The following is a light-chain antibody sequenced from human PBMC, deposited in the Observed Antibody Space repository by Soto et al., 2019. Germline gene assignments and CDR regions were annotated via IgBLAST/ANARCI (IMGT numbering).Light chain of an antibody. J-gene: IGKJ1*01. Sequence: EIVLTQSPGTLSLSPGERATLSCRASQSITNNYLAWYQQKPGRAHRLLIYGASSRATGIPARFSGSGSGTDFTLTISRLEPEDFAVYYCQQYGSLSWTFGQGTKVDIK. CDR1: QSITNNY. CDR2: GAS. V-gene: IGKV3-20*01. CDR3: QQYGSLSWT.